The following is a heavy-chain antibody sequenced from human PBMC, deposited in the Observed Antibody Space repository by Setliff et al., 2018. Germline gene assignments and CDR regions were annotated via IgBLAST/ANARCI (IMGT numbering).Heavy chain of an antibody. CDR1: GGTFSSYG. CDR3: AREGVDTRSSTDYRYYMDV. J-gene: IGHJ6*03. Sequence: SVKVSCKASGGTFSSYGISWVRQAPGQGLEWMGGTIPTFGSTNYAQKFQDRVTIITDESTSTAYMELSSLRTEDTAVYYCAREGVDTRSSTDYRYYMDVWGKGTTVTVSS. CDR2: TIPTFGST. D-gene: IGHD5-18*01. V-gene: IGHV1-69*05.